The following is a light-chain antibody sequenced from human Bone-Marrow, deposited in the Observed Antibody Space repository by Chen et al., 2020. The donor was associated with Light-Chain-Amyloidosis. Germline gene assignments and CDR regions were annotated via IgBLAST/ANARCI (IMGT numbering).Light chain of an antibody. V-gene: IGLV3-21*02. CDR3: QVWDRSSDRPV. Sequence: SYVLTQPSSVSVDPGQTATLACGGNNIGSTSVHWYQQTPGQAPLLVVYDVSERPSGIHARLSGSNAGNTAILTISRGEAGDEADYYCQVWDRSSDRPVFGGGTKLTVL. CDR2: DVS. CDR1: NIGSTS. J-gene: IGLJ3*02.